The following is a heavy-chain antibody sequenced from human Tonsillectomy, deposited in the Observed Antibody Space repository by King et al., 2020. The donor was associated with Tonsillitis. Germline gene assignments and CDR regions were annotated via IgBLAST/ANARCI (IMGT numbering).Heavy chain of an antibody. CDR2: IDPSDSYT. CDR1: GYSFTSYW. Sequence: VQLVESGAEVKKPGESLRISCKASGYSFTSYWISWVRQMPGKGLEWMGRIDPSDSYTDYSPSFQGHITTSTDKSISTAYLQWSSLKASDTAMYYCARMDVGAYYFDYWGQGTLVTVSS. V-gene: IGHV5-10-1*03. J-gene: IGHJ4*02. CDR3: ARMDVGAYYFDY. D-gene: IGHD2-2*03.